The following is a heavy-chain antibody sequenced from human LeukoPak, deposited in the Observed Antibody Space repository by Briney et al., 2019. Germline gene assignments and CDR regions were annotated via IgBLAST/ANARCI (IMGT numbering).Heavy chain of an antibody. CDR1: GGSFSGYY. J-gene: IGHJ5*02. CDR2: INHSGST. Sequence: SETLSLTCAVYGGSFSGYYWSWIRQPPGKGLEWIGEINHSGSTNYNPSLTSRVTISVDTSKNQFSLKLSSVTAADTAVYYCARGVHFSFVVVIARAGDWFDPWGQGTLVTVSS. D-gene: IGHD2-21*01. CDR3: ARGVHFSFVVVIARAGDWFDP. V-gene: IGHV4-34*01.